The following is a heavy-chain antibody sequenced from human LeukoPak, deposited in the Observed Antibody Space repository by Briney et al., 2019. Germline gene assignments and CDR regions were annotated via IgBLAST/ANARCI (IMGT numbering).Heavy chain of an antibody. Sequence: SETLSLTCAVYGGSFSGYYWSWIRQPPGKGLEWIGEINHSGSTNYNPSLKSRVTISVDTSKNQFSLKLSSVTAADTAAYYCARGLDGMDVWGQGTTVTVSS. CDR1: GGSFSGYY. CDR2: INHSGST. J-gene: IGHJ6*02. CDR3: ARGLDGMDV. V-gene: IGHV4-34*01.